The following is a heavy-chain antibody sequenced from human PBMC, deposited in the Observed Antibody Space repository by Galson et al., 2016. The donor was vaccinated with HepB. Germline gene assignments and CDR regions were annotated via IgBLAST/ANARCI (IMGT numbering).Heavy chain of an antibody. D-gene: IGHD3-3*01. V-gene: IGHV3-23*01. Sequence: SLRLSCATSGFSFRGHAMTWVRQAPGKGLEWVSAISGSGTSTFYADFVKGRFTSSRDNSEDTLYLQMDSLRADDTAVYYCAKEGFWIGSSYYYGLDAWGQGTTVTVSS. CDR3: AKEGFWIGSSYYYGLDA. CDR2: ISGSGTST. CDR1: GFSFRGHA. J-gene: IGHJ6*02.